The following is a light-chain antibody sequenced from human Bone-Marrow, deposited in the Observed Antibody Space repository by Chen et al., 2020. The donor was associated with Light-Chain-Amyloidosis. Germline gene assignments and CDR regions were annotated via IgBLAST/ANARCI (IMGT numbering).Light chain of an antibody. J-gene: IGKJ2*01. CDR1: QGINNY. Sequence: IQLTQSPSPLSASVGDRVTITCRASQGINNYLAWYQQRPGKAPKLLIYGASTLQNAVPSRFSGGGYGTDFSLAISSLQPEDFATDYCQQFDSYPYTFGRGTKLEIK. CDR2: GAS. CDR3: QQFDSYPYT. V-gene: IGKV1-9*01.